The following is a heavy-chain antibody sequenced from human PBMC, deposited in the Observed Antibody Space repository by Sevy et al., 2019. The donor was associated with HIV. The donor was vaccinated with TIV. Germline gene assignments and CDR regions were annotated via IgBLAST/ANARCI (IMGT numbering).Heavy chain of an antibody. V-gene: IGHV3-21*01. Sequence: GGSLRLSCAASGFTFSSYSMNWVRQAPGKGLEWVSSISSSSSYIYYADSVKGRFTISRDNAKNSLYLQMNSLRAEDTAVYYCARDPPYYYDSSGWKYFQHXGXGTLVTVSS. CDR2: ISSSSSYI. J-gene: IGHJ1*01. D-gene: IGHD3-22*01. CDR1: GFTFSSYS. CDR3: ARDPPYYYDSSGWKYFQH.